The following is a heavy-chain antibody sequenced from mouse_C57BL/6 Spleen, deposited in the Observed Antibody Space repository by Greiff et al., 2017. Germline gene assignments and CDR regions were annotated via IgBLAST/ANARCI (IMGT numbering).Heavy chain of an antibody. J-gene: IGHJ3*01. V-gene: IGHV1-69*02. CDR2: IDPCDGDT. D-gene: IGHD1-1*01. CDR3: ARGGDDGEAWFAY. Sequence: QVQLQQSGAELVKPGASVKMSCKASGYAFTSSWMHWVKQRPGKGLEWIGRIDPCDGDTNYNEKFKGKATLTVDKSSSTAYMQLSSLTSEDSAVYYCARGGDDGEAWFAYWGQGTLVTVSA. CDR1: GYAFTSSW.